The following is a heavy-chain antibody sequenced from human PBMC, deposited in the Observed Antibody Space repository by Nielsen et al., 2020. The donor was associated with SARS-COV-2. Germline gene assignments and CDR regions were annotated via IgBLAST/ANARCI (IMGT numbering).Heavy chain of an antibody. D-gene: IGHD2-15*01. V-gene: IGHV4-39*07. J-gene: IGHJ4*02. CDR3: ARDGYCSGGSCNLLDY. CDR1: GGSISGSSNY. Sequence: SETLSLTCTVSGGSISGSSNYWGWIRQPPGKGLEWIGEIYHSGSTNYNPSLKSRVTISVDKSKNQFSLKLSSVTAADTAVYYCARDGYCSGGSCNLLDYWGQGTLVTVSS. CDR2: IYHSGST.